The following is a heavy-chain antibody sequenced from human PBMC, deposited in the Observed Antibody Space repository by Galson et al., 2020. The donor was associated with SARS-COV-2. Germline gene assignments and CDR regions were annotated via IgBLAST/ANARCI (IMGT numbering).Heavy chain of an antibody. CDR3: ARGIYSSGGYAG. D-gene: IGHD6-19*01. CDR2: IYHSGST. J-gene: IGHJ4*02. CDR1: GYSISSGYY. Sequence: SETLSLTCAVSGYSISSGYYWGWIRQPPGKGLEWIGSIYHSGSTYYNPSLKSRVTISVDTSKNQFSLKLSSVTAADTAVYYCARGIYSSGGYAGWGQGTLVTVSS. V-gene: IGHV4-38-2*01.